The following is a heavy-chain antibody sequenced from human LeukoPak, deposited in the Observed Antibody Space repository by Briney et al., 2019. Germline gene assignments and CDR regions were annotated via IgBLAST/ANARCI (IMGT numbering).Heavy chain of an antibody. J-gene: IGHJ3*02. V-gene: IGHV5-51*01. D-gene: IGHD4-17*01. Sequence: GESLKISCKGSGYSFTSFWIGWVRQMPGKGLEWMGIIYPGDSDTTYSPSFQGQVTISADKSISTAYIQWSILKASDTAMYYCARTAVTTRGVFDIWGQGTMVTVSS. CDR3: ARTAVTTRGVFDI. CDR2: IYPGDSDT. CDR1: GYSFTSFW.